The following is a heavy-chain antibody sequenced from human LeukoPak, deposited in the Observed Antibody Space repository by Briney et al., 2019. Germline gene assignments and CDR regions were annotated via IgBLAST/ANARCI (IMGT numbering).Heavy chain of an antibody. CDR1: GGSISSGSYY. Sequence: SETLSFTCTVSGGSISSGSYYWGWIRQPPGKGLEWIGSIYYSGSTYYNPSLKSRVTISVDTSKNQFSLKLSSVTAADTAVYYCARYCSGGSCFHYWGQGTLVTVSS. J-gene: IGHJ4*02. CDR2: IYYSGST. D-gene: IGHD2-15*01. CDR3: ARYCSGGSCFHY. V-gene: IGHV4-39*01.